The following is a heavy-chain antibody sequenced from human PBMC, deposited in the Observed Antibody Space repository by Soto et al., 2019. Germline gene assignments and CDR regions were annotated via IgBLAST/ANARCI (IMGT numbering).Heavy chain of an antibody. D-gene: IGHD2-15*01. Sequence: GGSLRLSCAASGFTFSSYWMHWVRQAPGKGLVWVSRLNSDGSSTNYADSVKGRFTISRDNAKNTLYLQMNSLSAEDTAVYYCARGGYCSGGTCYSRGFIPDFDYWGQGTLVTVSS. CDR1: GFTFSSYW. V-gene: IGHV3-74*01. J-gene: IGHJ4*02. CDR3: ARGGYCSGGTCYSRGFIPDFDY. CDR2: LNSDGSST.